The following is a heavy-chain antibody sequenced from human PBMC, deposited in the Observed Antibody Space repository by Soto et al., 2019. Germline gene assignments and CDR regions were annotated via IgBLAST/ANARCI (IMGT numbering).Heavy chain of an antibody. CDR3: ARDPFGVTNPVAY. D-gene: IGHD3-16*01. CDR1: GYIFSNYG. V-gene: IGHV1-18*01. CDR2: ISVSKGDT. J-gene: IGHJ4*02. Sequence: QVQLVQSVPEVKKPGASVKVSCKASGYIFSNYGISWVRQAPGQGLEWMGWISVSKGDTNYAPKFQGRVTMTTDTSTRTAYMKVRSLISDGTDVYYCARDPFGVTNPVAYWCQGTLDTVSS.